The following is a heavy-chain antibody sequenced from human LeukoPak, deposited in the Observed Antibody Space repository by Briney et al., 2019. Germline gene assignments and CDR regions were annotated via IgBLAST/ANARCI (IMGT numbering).Heavy chain of an antibody. Sequence: SVKVSCKASGGTFSSYAISWVRQAPGQGLEWMGGIIPIFGTANYAQKFQGRVTITADKSTSTAYMELSSLRSEDTAVYYCARGTLAAAGTDYWGQGTLVTVSS. D-gene: IGHD6-13*01. CDR3: ARGTLAAAGTDY. V-gene: IGHV1-69*06. CDR1: GGTFSSYA. J-gene: IGHJ4*02. CDR2: IIPIFGTA.